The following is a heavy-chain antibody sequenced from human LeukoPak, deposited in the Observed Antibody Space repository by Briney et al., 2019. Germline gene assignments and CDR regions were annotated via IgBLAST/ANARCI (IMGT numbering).Heavy chain of an antibody. CDR2: INVGNGDT. D-gene: IGHD2-15*01. CDR3: ATSEEGR. Sequence: ASVKVSCKASGHTFINYAIHWVRQGPGQRLEWVGWINVGNGDTKYSQRFQGRVTITRDTSASTAYMELSRLRSEDTAVYYCATSEEGRWGQGTLVTVSS. CDR1: GHTFINYA. J-gene: IGHJ4*02. V-gene: IGHV1-3*01.